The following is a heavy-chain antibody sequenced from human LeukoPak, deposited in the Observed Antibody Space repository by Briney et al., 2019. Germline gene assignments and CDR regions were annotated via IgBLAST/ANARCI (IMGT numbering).Heavy chain of an antibody. J-gene: IGHJ4*02. CDR2: IYYSGST. CDR1: GGSISNYY. CDR3: ARRAYSSSWATIDY. D-gene: IGHD6-13*01. V-gene: IGHV4-59*06. Sequence: PSETLSLTCTVSGGSISNYYWSWIRQHPGEGLKWIGYIYYSGSTSYNPSLKSRVTISVDTSKNQFSLKLTSVTAADTAVYYCARRAYSSSWATIDYWGQGTLVTVSS.